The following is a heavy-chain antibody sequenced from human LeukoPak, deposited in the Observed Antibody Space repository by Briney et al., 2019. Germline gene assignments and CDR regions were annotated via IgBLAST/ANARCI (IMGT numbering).Heavy chain of an antibody. CDR2: IYHSGST. V-gene: IGHV4-38-2*02. CDR1: GYSISSGYY. J-gene: IGHJ4*02. Sequence: SETLSLTCTVSGYSISSGYYWGWIRQPPGKGLEWIGSIYHSGSTYYNPSLKSRVTISVDTSKNQFSLKLSSVTAADTAVYYCAGEVCWGCAFDYWGQGTLVTVSS. CDR3: AGEVCWGCAFDY. D-gene: IGHD3-16*01.